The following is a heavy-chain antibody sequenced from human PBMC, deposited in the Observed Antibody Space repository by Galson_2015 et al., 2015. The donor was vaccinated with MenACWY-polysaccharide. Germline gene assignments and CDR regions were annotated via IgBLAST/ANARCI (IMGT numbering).Heavy chain of an antibody. Sequence: SLRLSCAASGFTFSSYGMHWVRQAPGKGLEWVAFIRYDGSNKYYADSVKGRSTISRDNSKNTLYLQMNSLRAEDTAVYYCAKAKSRGSYYGLYYFDYWGQGTLVTVSS. CDR1: GFTFSSYG. V-gene: IGHV3-30*02. CDR3: AKAKSRGSYYGLYYFDY. D-gene: IGHD1-26*01. J-gene: IGHJ4*02. CDR2: IRYDGSNK.